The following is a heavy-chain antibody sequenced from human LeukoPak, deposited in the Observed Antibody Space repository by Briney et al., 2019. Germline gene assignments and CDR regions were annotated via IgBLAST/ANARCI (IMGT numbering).Heavy chain of an antibody. CDR3: AKDPDYGNY. CDR2: ISYDGSNK. Sequence: PGGSLRLSCAASGFTFSSDGMHWVRQAPGKGLEWVAVISYDGSNKYYADSVKGRFTISRDNSKNTLYLQMNNLRAEDTAVYYCAKDPDYGNYWGQGTLVTVSS. CDR1: GFTFSSDG. J-gene: IGHJ4*02. D-gene: IGHD4-17*01. V-gene: IGHV3-30*18.